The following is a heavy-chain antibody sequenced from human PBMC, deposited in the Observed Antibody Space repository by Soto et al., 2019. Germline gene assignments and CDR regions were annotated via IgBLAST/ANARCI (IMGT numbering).Heavy chain of an antibody. CDR2: ISDDGGST. Sequence: GGSLRLSCAASGFTFNNYAMTWVRQAPGKGLEWVSTISDDGGSTYHADSVKGRFAISRDNSKKTLFLQMDSLRAEDTAVYYCARGLVPAAKTSLNDYWGQGTLVTVSS. D-gene: IGHD2-2*01. CDR3: ARGLVPAAKTSLNDY. CDR1: GFTFNNYA. V-gene: IGHV3-23*01. J-gene: IGHJ4*02.